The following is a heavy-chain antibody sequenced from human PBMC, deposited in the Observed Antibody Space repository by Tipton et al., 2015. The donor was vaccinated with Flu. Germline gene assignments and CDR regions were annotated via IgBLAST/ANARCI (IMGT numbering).Heavy chain of an antibody. CDR2: IYYSGST. CDR3: ARSITRDAFDI. D-gene: IGHD2-2*01. CDR1: GGSISSGDYY. Sequence: TLSLTCTVSGGSISSGDYYWSWIRQPPGKGLEWIGYIYYSGSTYYNPSLKSRVTISVDTSKNQFSLKLSSVTAAATAVYYCARSITRDAFDIWGQGTMVTVSS. J-gene: IGHJ3*02. V-gene: IGHV4-30-4*01.